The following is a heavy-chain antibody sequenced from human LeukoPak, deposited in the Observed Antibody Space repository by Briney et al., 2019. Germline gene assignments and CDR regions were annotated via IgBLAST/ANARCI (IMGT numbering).Heavy chain of an antibody. Sequence: ASVKVSCKVSGYTLTELSMHWVRQAPGKGLEWMGGFDPEDGETIYAQKFQGRVTMTEDTSTDTAYMELSSLRSEDTAVYYCARDQTPYSSTRSYYGMDVWGQGTTVTVSS. D-gene: IGHD2-2*01. CDR2: FDPEDGET. V-gene: IGHV1-24*01. CDR3: ARDQTPYSSTRSYYGMDV. CDR1: GYTLTELS. J-gene: IGHJ6*02.